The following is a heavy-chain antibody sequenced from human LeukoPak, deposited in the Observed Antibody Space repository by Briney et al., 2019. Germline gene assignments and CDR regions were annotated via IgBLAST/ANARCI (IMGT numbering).Heavy chain of an antibody. D-gene: IGHD6-6*01. CDR1: GYTFTSYD. J-gene: IGHJ3*02. CDR2: MNPNSGNT. Sequence: AASVKVSCKASGYTFTSYDINWVRQATGQGLEWMGWMNPNSGNTGYAQKFQGRVTMTRSTSISTAYMELSSLRAEDTAVYYCAKPRVEYSSSPDAFDIWGQGTMVTVSS. CDR3: AKPRVEYSSSPDAFDI. V-gene: IGHV1-8*01.